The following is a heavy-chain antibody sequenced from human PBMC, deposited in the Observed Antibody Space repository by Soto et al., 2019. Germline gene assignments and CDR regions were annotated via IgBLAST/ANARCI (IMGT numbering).Heavy chain of an antibody. CDR3: ARAGIVVNAFDI. D-gene: IGHD2-2*01. V-gene: IGHV1-8*01. Sequence: AAVKVSCKASGYTFTSYDINWVRQATGQGLEWMGWMNPNSGNTGYAQKFQGRVTMTRNTSISTAYMELSSLRSEDTAVYYCARAGIVVNAFDIWGQGTMVTVSS. CDR1: GYTFTSYD. CDR2: MNPNSGNT. J-gene: IGHJ3*02.